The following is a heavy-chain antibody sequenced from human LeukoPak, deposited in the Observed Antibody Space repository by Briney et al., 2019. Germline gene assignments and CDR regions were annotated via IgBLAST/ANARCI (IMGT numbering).Heavy chain of an antibody. V-gene: IGHV3-7*01. CDR2: IKQDGSEK. Sequence: PGGSLRLSCAASGFTFSSYWMSWVRQAPGKGLEWVANIKQDGSEKYYVDSVKGRFTISRDNAKNSLYLQMNSLRAEDTAVYYCAKSSIAARRGAFDIWGQGTMVTVSS. D-gene: IGHD6-6*01. CDR1: GFTFSSYW. CDR3: AKSSIAARRGAFDI. J-gene: IGHJ3*02.